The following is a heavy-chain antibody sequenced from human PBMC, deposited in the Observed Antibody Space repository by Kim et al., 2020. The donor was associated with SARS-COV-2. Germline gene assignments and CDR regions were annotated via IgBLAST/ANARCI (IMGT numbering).Heavy chain of an antibody. J-gene: IGHJ5*02. CDR3: ASSRAYCSSTSCYGNWFDP. Sequence: SETLSLTCTVSGGSISSYYWSWIRQPPGKGLEWIGYIYYSGSTNYNPSLKSRVTISVDTSKNQFSLKLSSVTAADTAVYYCASSRAYCSSTSCYGNWFDPWGQGTLVTVSS. CDR2: IYYSGST. D-gene: IGHD2-2*01. CDR1: GGSISSYY. V-gene: IGHV4-59*08.